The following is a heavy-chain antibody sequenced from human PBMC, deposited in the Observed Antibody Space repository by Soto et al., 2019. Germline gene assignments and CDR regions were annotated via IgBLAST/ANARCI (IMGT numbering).Heavy chain of an antibody. CDR2: ISSSIYT. D-gene: IGHD3-3*01. Sequence: PGGSLSLSCAASGFTFSDYYMSWIRQAPGKGLEWVSYISSSIYTNYADSVKGRFTISRDNAKSSLYLQMNSLRAEDTAVYYCARSYDFWSGPNYHYYYSGMDVWGQGTRVTVSS. V-gene: IGHV3-11*06. CDR1: GFTFSDYY. J-gene: IGHJ6*02. CDR3: ARSYDFWSGPNYHYYYSGMDV.